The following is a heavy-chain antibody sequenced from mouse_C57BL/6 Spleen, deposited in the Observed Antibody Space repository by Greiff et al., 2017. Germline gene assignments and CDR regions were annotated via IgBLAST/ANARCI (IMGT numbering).Heavy chain of an antibody. CDR1: GYTFTDYY. CDR2: IFPGSGST. Sequence: QVQLKQSGPELVKPGASVKISCKASGYTFTDYYINWVKQRPGQGLEWIGWIFPGSGSTYYNEKFKGKATLTVDKSSSTAYMLLSSLTSEDSAVYFCARSNYYDYGAWFAYWGQGTLVTVSA. D-gene: IGHD2-4*01. V-gene: IGHV1-75*01. CDR3: ARSNYYDYGAWFAY. J-gene: IGHJ3*01.